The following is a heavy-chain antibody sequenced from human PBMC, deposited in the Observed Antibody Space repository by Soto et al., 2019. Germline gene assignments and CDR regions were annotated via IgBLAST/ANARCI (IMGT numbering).Heavy chain of an antibody. D-gene: IGHD6-13*01. J-gene: IGHJ6*02. V-gene: IGHV1-69*01. CDR1: GGTFSSYA. CDR3: ARAVGGIDGYNFPYYNYWMDV. CDR2: IIPIFGTA. Sequence: QVQLVQSGAEVKKPGSSVKVSCKASGGTFSSYAISWVRQAPGHGLEWLGGIIPIFGTANYAQKFQGRVTITADESTSTADMELSSLRSEDTAVYYCARAVGGIDGYNFPYYNYWMDVWVQGTTVTDS.